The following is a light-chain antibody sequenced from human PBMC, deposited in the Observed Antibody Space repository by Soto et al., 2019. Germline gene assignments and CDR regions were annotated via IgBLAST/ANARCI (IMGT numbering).Light chain of an antibody. J-gene: IGLJ1*01. CDR3: NSYTTSNTRQIV. V-gene: IGLV1-40*01. CDR1: SSNIGAGYD. Sequence: HSALTQPPSVSGAPGQRVTISCTGSSSNIGAGYDVHWYQQLPGTAPKLIIYDNSNRPSGVSARFSGSKSGNTASLTISGLQAEDEADYYCNSYTTSNTRQIVFGTGTKVTVL. CDR2: DNS.